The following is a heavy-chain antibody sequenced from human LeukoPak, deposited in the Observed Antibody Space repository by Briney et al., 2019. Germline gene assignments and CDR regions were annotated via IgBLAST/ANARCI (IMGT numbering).Heavy chain of an antibody. V-gene: IGHV4-59*08. Sequence: SETLTLTCTVSGGSISSYYWSWIRQPPGKGLEWIGYIYYSGSTNYNPSLKSRVTISVDTSKNQFSLKLSSVTAADTAVYYCARLRDAKRYFDWLEDYWGQGTLVTVSS. CDR3: ARLRDAKRYFDWLEDY. CDR2: IYYSGST. D-gene: IGHD3-9*01. J-gene: IGHJ4*02. CDR1: GGSISSYY.